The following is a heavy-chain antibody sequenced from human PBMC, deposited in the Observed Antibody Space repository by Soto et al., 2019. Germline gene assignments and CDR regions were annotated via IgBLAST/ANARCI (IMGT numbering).Heavy chain of an antibody. J-gene: IGHJ4*02. D-gene: IGHD5-12*01. Sequence: GGSLRLSCAASGFTVSSNYMSWVRQTPGKGLEWVSVIYSGGDTYYADSVKGRFTISRDNSKNTLYLQMNSLRAEDTAVYYCARVERKRGYTGPMDYWGQGTLVTVSS. CDR3: ARVERKRGYTGPMDY. CDR1: GFTVSSNY. V-gene: IGHV3-53*01. CDR2: IYSGGDT.